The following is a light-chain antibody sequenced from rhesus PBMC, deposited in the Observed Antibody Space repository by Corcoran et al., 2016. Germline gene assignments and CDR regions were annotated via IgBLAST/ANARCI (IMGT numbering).Light chain of an antibody. V-gene: IGKV3-10*01. J-gene: IGKJ2*01. CDR3: YQHSSGYS. Sequence: QVILTQSPATLSLSPGERATLSCRASQSGSSYLAWYQQKPGQAPRLLTYGASSRAPGIPDRFSGSGSGTDFTLTISSLEPEDVGVYHCYQHSSGYSFGQGTKVEIK. CDR2: GAS. CDR1: QSGSSY.